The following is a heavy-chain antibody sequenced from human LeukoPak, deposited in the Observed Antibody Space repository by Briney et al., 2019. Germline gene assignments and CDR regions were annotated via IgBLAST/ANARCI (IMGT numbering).Heavy chain of an antibody. CDR2: ISWNSGSI. D-gene: IGHD1-26*01. V-gene: IGHV3-9*03. CDR1: GFTFDDYA. J-gene: IGHJ3*02. Sequence: PGGSLRLSCAASGFTFDDYARHWVRQAPGKGLEWVSGISWNSGSIGYADSVKGRFTISRDNAKNSLYLQMSSLRAEDMALYYCTIGSGTYRGAFDIWGQGTMVTVSS. CDR3: TIGSGTYRGAFDI.